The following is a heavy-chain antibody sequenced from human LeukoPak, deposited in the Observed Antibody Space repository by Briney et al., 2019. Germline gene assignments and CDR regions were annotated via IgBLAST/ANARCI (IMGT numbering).Heavy chain of an antibody. Sequence: SETLPLTCTVSGGSISSYYWSWIRQPPGKGLEWIGYIYYSGSTNYNPSLKSRVTISVDTSKNQFSLKLSSVTAADTAVYYCARHSFDSSGWYRNVLFDYWGQGTLVTVSS. CDR1: GGSISSYY. CDR2: IYYSGST. CDR3: ARHSFDSSGWYRNVLFDY. D-gene: IGHD6-19*01. V-gene: IGHV4-59*08. J-gene: IGHJ4*02.